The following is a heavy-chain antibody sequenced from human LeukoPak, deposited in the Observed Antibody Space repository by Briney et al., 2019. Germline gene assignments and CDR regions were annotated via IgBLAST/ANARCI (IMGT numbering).Heavy chain of an antibody. CDR1: GFTVSSNY. CDR2: IYSGGST. J-gene: IGHJ4*02. V-gene: IGHV3-66*01. CDR3: ARMGYDFWSGYYPFDY. D-gene: IGHD3-3*01. Sequence: GGSLRLSCAASGFTVSSNYMSWVRQAPGKGLEWVSVIYSGGSTYYADSVTGRFTISRDNSKNTLYLQMTSLSAEDTAVYYCARMGYDFWSGYYPFDYWGQGTLVTVSS.